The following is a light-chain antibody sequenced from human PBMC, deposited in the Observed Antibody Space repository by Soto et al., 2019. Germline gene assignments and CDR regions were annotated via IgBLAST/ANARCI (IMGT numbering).Light chain of an antibody. Sequence: DIVMTQSPDSLAVSLGARATINCKSSQSLLYSSNSKSYLTWYQQKPGQPPKLLVYWASTRESGVPDRFSGSGSGTDFTLTISSLQAEDVAVYYCQQYYSIPITFGQGTRLE. V-gene: IGKV4-1*01. CDR3: QQYYSIPIT. CDR1: QSLLYSSNSKSY. CDR2: WAS. J-gene: IGKJ5*01.